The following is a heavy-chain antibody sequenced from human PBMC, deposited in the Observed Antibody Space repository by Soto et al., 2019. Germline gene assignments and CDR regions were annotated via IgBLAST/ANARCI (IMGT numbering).Heavy chain of an antibody. D-gene: IGHD6-13*01. J-gene: IGHJ4*02. CDR2: ISYDGSNK. CDR3: ARGWTPGMAAAGLDY. Sequence: QVQLVESGGGAVQPGRSLRLSCAASGFTFSGYAMHWVRQAPGKGLEWVAVISYDGSNKYYADSVKGRFTISRDNSKTSLYLQINSLRADDTSVYYCARGWTPGMAAAGLDYWGQGTLVTVSS. V-gene: IGHV3-30*04. CDR1: GFTFSGYA.